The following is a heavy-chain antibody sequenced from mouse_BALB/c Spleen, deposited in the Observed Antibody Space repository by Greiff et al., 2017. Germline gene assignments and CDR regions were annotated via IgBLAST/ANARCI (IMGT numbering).Heavy chain of an antibody. Sequence: EVQLQQTGPELVKPGASVKISCKASGYSFTDYIMLWVKQSHGKSLEWIGNINPYYGSTSYNLKFKGKATLTVDKSSSTAYMQLNSLTSEDSGVYYCARRGEVLPGGHYYAMDYWGQGTSVTVSS. V-gene: IGHV1-39*01. CDR2: INPYYGST. D-gene: IGHD2-14*01. J-gene: IGHJ4*01. CDR3: ARRGEVLPGGHYYAMDY. CDR1: GYSFTDYI.